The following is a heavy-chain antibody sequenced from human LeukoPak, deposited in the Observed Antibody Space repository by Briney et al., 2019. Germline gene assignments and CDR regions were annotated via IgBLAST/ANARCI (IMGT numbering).Heavy chain of an antibody. CDR1: GGSIRSSYYY. Sequence: SETLSLTCTVSGGSIRSSYYYWGWIRQPPGKGLEWIGEIDHSGSTNYNPSLKSRVTISVDTSKNQFSLKLSSVTAADTAVYYCARGSDVLRFLEWLLSGNWFDPWGQGTLVTVSS. V-gene: IGHV4-39*07. D-gene: IGHD3-3*01. J-gene: IGHJ5*02. CDR2: IDHSGST. CDR3: ARGSDVLRFLEWLLSGNWFDP.